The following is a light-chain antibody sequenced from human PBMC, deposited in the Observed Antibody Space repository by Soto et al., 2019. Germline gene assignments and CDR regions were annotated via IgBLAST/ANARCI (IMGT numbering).Light chain of an antibody. V-gene: IGKV1-17*01. CDR3: LKHNSYPRT. J-gene: IGKJ1*01. CDR2: AES. CDR1: QGIRND. Sequence: DLQMTQSPSSLSASLGDRVTITCRASQGIRNDLVWYQQKTGKAPKSLIYAESTLQSGVPSRLSGSGSGTEFTLTISSLQPEDFATYYCLKHNSYPRTCGQGTKVDIK.